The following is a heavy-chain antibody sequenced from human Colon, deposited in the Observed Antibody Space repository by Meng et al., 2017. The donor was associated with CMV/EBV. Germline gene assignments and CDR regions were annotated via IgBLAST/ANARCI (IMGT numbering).Heavy chain of an antibody. CDR1: GFRFKDST. D-gene: IGHD4-17*01. J-gene: IGHJ4*02. Sequence: EVELVEFEWSVVPMGGSLGLTCAGYGFRFKDSTMSGVREAQGKGMELVSLISWDGSTTDLVDAVTGGFTISRDNSKNSMFLQLNSLRTEDNDSYYCAKDRLGGDYGPMGYWGQGTLVTVSS. CDR2: ISWDGSTT. CDR3: AKDRLGGDYGPMGY. V-gene: IGHV3-43*01.